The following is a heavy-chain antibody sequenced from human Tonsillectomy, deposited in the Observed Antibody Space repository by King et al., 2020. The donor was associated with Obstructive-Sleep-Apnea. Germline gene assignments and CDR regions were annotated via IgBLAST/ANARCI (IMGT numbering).Heavy chain of an antibody. Sequence: VQLVESGAEVKKPGSSVKVSCTASGGTFNTYTISWVRQAPGQGLEWMGQIMVMFRTSNYAQRFQDRVTITADESTNTAYMELTSLKSDDTAVYYCARETCSDGTCQGDYWGQGTLVTVSS. CDR2: IMVMFRTS. CDR1: GGTFNTYT. CDR3: ARETCSDGTCQGDY. V-gene: IGHV1-69*01. D-gene: IGHD2-15*01. J-gene: IGHJ4*02.